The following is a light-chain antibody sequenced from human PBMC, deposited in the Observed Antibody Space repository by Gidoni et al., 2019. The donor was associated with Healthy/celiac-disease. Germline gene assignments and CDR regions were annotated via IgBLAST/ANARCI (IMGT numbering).Light chain of an antibody. CDR2: DVS. J-gene: IGLJ2*01. CDR3: SAYTSSSTLV. V-gene: IGLV2-14*01. Sequence: QSALTQPAYVSGSPGQSITISCTGTSSDVGGYNYVSWYQQHPGKAPNLMIYDVSNRPSGVSNRFSGSKSGNTASLTSSGLQAEDEADYYCSAYTSSSTLVFGGGTKLTVL. CDR1: SSDVGGYNY.